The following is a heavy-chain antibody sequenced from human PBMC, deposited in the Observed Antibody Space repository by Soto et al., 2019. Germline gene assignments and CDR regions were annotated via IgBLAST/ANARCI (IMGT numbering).Heavy chain of an antibody. J-gene: IGHJ4*02. CDR3: ARQIYDSDTGPNFQYYFDS. V-gene: IGHV5-10-1*01. CDR2: IDPSDSQT. D-gene: IGHD3-22*01. Sequence: GGSLKISCNGSGYSFAGYWITWVRQKPGKGLEWMGRIDPSDSQTYYSPSFRGHVTISVTKSITTVFLQWSSLRASDTAMYYCARQIYDSDTGPNFQYYFDSWGQGTPVTVSS. CDR1: GYSFAGYW.